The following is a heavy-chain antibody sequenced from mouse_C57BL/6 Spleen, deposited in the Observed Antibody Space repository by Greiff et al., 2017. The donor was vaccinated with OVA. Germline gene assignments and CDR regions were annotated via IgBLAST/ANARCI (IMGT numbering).Heavy chain of an antibody. CDR2: ISYDGSN. D-gene: IGHD1-1*01. J-gene: IGHJ4*01. V-gene: IGHV3-6*01. CDR1: GYSITSGYY. CDR3: AREGDYYGSFYAMDY. Sequence: EVQLVESGPGLVKPSQSLSLTCSVTGYSITSGYYWNWIRQFPGNKLEWMGYISYDGSNNYNPSLKNRISITRDTSKNQFFLKLNSVTTEDTATYYCAREGDYYGSFYAMDYWGQGTSVTVSS.